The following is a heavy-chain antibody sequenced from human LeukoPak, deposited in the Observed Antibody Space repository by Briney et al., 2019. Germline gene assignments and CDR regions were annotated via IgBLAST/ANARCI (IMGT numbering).Heavy chain of an antibody. CDR3: ARVAYCTKGVCVNFDY. Sequence: ASVKVSCKASGYTFTDHYIHWVRQAPGQGLEWMGWINPNSGGTKYARKFQGLDTMTRDTSIRTAYMELSRLISDDTAVYYCARVAYCTKGVCVNFDYWGQGTLVTVSS. CDR1: GYTFTDHY. V-gene: IGHV1-2*04. D-gene: IGHD2-8*01. CDR2: INPNSGGT. J-gene: IGHJ4*02.